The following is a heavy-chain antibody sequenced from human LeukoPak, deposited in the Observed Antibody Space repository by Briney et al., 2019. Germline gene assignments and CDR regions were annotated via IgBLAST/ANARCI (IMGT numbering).Heavy chain of an antibody. CDR2: IYYSGST. Sequence: SETLSLTCTVSGGSVSSGSYYWSWIRQPPGKGLEWIGYIYYSGSTNYNPSLKSRVTISVDRSKNQFSLKLSSVTAADTAVYYCARDQLRVGAIVFYYGMDVWGQGTTVTVSS. CDR3: ARDQLRVGAIVFYYGMDV. J-gene: IGHJ6*02. V-gene: IGHV4-61*01. D-gene: IGHD1-26*01. CDR1: GGSVSSGSYY.